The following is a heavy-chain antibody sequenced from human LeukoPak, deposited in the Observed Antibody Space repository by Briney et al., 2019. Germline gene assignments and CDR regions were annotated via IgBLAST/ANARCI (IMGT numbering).Heavy chain of an antibody. D-gene: IGHD3-10*01. CDR2: IYYSGST. CDR3: ARLTNYGSGSFSPSRWYFDL. J-gene: IGHJ2*01. CDR1: GGSISGGRYS. V-gene: IGHV4-39*07. Sequence: SETLSLTCTVSGGSISGGRYSWGWIRQPPGKGLEWIGTIYYSGSTYYNPSLKSRVTISVDTSKNHFSLKLSSVTAADTAVYYCARLTNYGSGSFSPSRWYFDLGGRGILVTVSS.